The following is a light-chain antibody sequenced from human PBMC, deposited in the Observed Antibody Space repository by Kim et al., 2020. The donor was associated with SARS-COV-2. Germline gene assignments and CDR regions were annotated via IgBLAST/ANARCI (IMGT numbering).Light chain of an antibody. CDR3: QHRSNWPRT. CDR2: DAS. CDR1: QGISTY. V-gene: IGKV3-11*01. Sequence: SLTPGESATLSCRASQGISTYLAWYQQRPGQAPRLLLYDASYRATGIPARFSASGSGTDFALTISSLEPEDFAVYYCQHRSNWPRTFGQGTKLEI. J-gene: IGKJ2*01.